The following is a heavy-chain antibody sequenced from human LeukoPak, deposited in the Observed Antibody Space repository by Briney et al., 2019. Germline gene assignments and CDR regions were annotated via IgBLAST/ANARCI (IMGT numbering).Heavy chain of an antibody. D-gene: IGHD3-16*01. J-gene: IGHJ3*02. CDR1: RGSVTTYS. V-gene: IGHV4-4*07. Sequence: PSETLSLTCTVSRGSVTTYSWSWIRQPAGKGLEWIGRLSGSGDTNFNPSLKTRVTMSADESKNQFSLHLRSVTAADTAVYFWARDLTLTVAFDIWGQGTVVTVSS. CDR2: LSGSGDT. CDR3: ARDLTLTVAFDI.